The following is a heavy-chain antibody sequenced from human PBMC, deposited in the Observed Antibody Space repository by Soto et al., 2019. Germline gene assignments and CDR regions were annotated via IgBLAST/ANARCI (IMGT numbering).Heavy chain of an antibody. CDR2: IPGSGTST. J-gene: IGHJ4*02. CDR1: GFTFSSYA. CDR3: AKIGSSSSVSLPLVLLDY. V-gene: IGHV3-23*01. D-gene: IGHD6-6*01. Sequence: GGSLRLSCAASGFTFSSYAMSWVRQSPGKGLEWVSAIPGSGTSTHYAGSVRGRFTISRDNSKNTLYLQMNSLRVEDTAVYYCAKIGSSSSVSLPLVLLDYWGQGALVTVSS.